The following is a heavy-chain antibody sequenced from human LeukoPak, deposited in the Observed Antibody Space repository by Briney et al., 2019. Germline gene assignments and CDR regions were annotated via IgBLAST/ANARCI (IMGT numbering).Heavy chain of an antibody. V-gene: IGHV3-21*01. Sequence: PGGSLRLSCAASGFTFSSYAMSWVRQAPGKGLEWVSSISSSSSYIYYADSVKGRFTISRDNAKNSLYLQMNSLRAEDTAVYYCARSRSELDSWNAFDIWGQGTMVTVSS. D-gene: IGHD3/OR15-3a*01. CDR2: ISSSSSYI. CDR3: ARSRSELDSWNAFDI. CDR1: GFTFSSYA. J-gene: IGHJ3*02.